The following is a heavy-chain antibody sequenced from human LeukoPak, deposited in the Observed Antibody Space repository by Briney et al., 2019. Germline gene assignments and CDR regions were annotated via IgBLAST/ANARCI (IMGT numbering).Heavy chain of an antibody. CDR1: GFTFRDYA. D-gene: IGHD5-24*01. V-gene: IGHV3-7*01. J-gene: IGHJ4*02. CDR2: IKQDGSEK. CDR3: ARLERWLQYSYY. Sequence: PGGSLRLSCAASGFTFRDYAMSWVRQAPGKGLEWVANIKQDGSEKYYVDSVKGRFTISRDNAKNSLYLQMNSLRAEDTAVYYCARLERWLQYSYYWGQGTLVTVSS.